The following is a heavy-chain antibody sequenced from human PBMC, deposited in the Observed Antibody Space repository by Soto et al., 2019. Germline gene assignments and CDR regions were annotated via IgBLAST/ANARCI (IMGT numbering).Heavy chain of an antibody. J-gene: IGHJ2*01. D-gene: IGHD3-10*01. V-gene: IGHV3-33*01. CDR3: ASATSIVRCRRYFDL. CDR1: GFTFSSDG. CDR2: IWYDGGDK. Sequence: QVQLEESGGGEVQPGTSLRLSCAASGFTFSSDGLHWVRQTPGQGLEWVAIIWYDGGDKYYADSVKGRFTVSIDNSKTAMALQMNSLSAEDTAMYYCASATSIVRCRRYFDLWGRGALVIVSS.